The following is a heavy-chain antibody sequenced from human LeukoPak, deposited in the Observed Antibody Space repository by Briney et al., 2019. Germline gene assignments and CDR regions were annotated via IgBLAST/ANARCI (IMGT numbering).Heavy chain of an antibody. Sequence: SETLSLTCTVSGGSISTSSYYWGWVRQPPGKGLEWIGEINHSGSTNYNPSLKSRVTISVDTSKKQFSLKLRSVTAADTAVYYCARTEESGYSYDYFGYYYYMDVWGKGTTVTVSS. D-gene: IGHD5-18*01. V-gene: IGHV4-39*07. CDR3: ARTEESGYSYDYFGYYYYMDV. CDR1: GGSISTSSYY. J-gene: IGHJ6*03. CDR2: INHSGST.